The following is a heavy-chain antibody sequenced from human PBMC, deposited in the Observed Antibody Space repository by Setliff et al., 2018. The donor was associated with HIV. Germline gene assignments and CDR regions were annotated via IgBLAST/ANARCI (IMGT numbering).Heavy chain of an antibody. V-gene: IGHV1-18*01. Sequence: ASVKVSCKASGYNFITFGINWVRQAPGQGLEWMGRISTYSGKTDYAEKFQGRLTMTMDTSTPTVFMELRSLTLDDTSVYYCARGSAPIIVVAASLDIWGQGTLVTVSS. CDR2: ISTYSGKT. D-gene: IGHD6-19*01. CDR3: ARGSAPIIVVAASLDI. J-gene: IGHJ4*01. CDR1: GYNFITFG.